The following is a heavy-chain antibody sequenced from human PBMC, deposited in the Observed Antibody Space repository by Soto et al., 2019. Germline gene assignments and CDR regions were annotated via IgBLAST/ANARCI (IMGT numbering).Heavy chain of an antibody. CDR2: IYYSGST. V-gene: IGHV4-61*01. CDR1: GGSVSSGSYY. Sequence: PSETLSLTCTVSGGSVSSGSYYWSWIRQPPGKGLEWIGYIYYSGSTNYNPSLKSRVTISVDTSKNQFSLKLSSVTAADTAVYYCARDYYGSGSPPLGYWGQGTLVTVSS. CDR3: ARDYYGSGSPPLGY. D-gene: IGHD3-10*01. J-gene: IGHJ4*02.